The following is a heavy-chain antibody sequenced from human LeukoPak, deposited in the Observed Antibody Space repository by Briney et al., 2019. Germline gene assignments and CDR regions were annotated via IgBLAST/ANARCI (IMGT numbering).Heavy chain of an antibody. D-gene: IGHD3-22*01. CDR2: IYHSGST. J-gene: IGHJ4*02. CDR3: ASLITMIVVSNSYYFDY. Sequence: SETLSLTCTVSGYSISSGYYWGWIRQPPGKGLEWIGSIYHSGSTYYNPSLKSRVTISVDTSKNQFSLKLSSVTAADTAVYYCASLITMIVVSNSYYFDYWGQGTLVTVSS. CDR1: GYSISSGYY. V-gene: IGHV4-38-2*02.